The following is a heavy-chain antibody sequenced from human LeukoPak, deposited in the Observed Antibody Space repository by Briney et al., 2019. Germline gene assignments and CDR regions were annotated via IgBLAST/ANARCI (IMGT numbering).Heavy chain of an antibody. J-gene: IGHJ5*02. D-gene: IGHD6-19*01. V-gene: IGHV3-21*01. Sequence: GGSLRLSCAASGSTFSSYSMNWVRQAPGKGLEWVSSISSSSSYIYYADSVKGRFTISRDNAKNSLYLQMNSLRAEDTAVYYCAREAVAGLYNWFDPWGQGTLVTVSS. CDR1: GSTFSSYS. CDR2: ISSSSSYI. CDR3: AREAVAGLYNWFDP.